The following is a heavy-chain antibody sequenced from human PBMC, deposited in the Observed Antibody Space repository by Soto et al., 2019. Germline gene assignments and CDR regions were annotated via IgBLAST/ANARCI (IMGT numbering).Heavy chain of an antibody. CDR1: GFIFSGSA. J-gene: IGHJ4*02. CDR3: VRQWLGCSPLDH. Sequence: EVHLVQSGGGLVQPGGSLKLSCAASGFIFSGSAMHWVRQASGKGLEWVGRIGRKAKNYATEYGASVDGRFTISSDDSKNTTLLLMNSLKSEDTAVYFCVRQWLGCSPLDHWGQGTLVTVSS. CDR2: IGRKAKNYAT. D-gene: IGHD6-19*01. V-gene: IGHV3-73*02.